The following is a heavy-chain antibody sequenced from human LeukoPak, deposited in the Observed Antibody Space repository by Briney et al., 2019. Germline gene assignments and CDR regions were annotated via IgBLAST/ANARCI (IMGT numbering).Heavy chain of an antibody. CDR3: ARGYGSGSYTEGYYYYMDV. V-gene: IGHV4-4*07. J-gene: IGHJ6*03. CDR2: IYTSGRT. Sequence: SETLSLTCTVSGGSISYYYWNWIRQPAGKGLEWIGRIYTSGRTYYNPSLKSRVSMSVDTSKNQFSLKLSSVTAADTAVYYCARGYGSGSYTEGYYYYMDVWGKGTTVTVSS. CDR1: GGSISYYY. D-gene: IGHD3-10*01.